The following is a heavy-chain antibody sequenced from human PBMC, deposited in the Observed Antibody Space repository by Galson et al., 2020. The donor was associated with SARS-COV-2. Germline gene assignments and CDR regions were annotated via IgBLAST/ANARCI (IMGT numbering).Heavy chain of an antibody. CDR2: ISPNSGGT. CDR3: ARVGPRVAGQKVPDY. Sequence: ASVKVSCKASGYTFIDYSMHWVRQAPGQGLEWMGWISPNSGGTNYAQKFQGRVAMTRDTSSNTVYMELTRLKSDDTAVYFCARVGPRVAGQKVPDYWGQGTLVTVSS. J-gene: IGHJ4*02. CDR1: GYTFIDYS. D-gene: IGHD6-19*01. V-gene: IGHV1-2*02.